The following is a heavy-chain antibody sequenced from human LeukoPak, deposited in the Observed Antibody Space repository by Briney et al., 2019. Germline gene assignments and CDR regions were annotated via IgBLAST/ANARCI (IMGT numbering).Heavy chain of an antibody. J-gene: IGHJ4*02. V-gene: IGHV1-46*01. Sequence: ASVKVSCKASGYTVTNYYMHRVRQAPGQGLEWMGIINPNSGSTSYAQKFQGRVTMTRDMSTSTVYMELSSLRFEDTAVYYCARGRTTVTSVFDYWGQGTLVTVSS. D-gene: IGHD4-11*01. CDR1: GYTVTNYY. CDR2: INPNSGST. CDR3: ARGRTTVTSVFDY.